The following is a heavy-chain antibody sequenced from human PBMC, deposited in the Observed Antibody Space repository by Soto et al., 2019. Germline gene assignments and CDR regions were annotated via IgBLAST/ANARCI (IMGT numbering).Heavy chain of an antibody. D-gene: IGHD3-22*01. CDR3: ARPTSGYLHDAFDI. CDR1: GGTFPSDT. CDR2: IVPIFGTP. Sequence: QMQLMQSGSEVKKPGSSVKVSCKASGGTFPSDTISWVRQAPGQGLEWMGGIVPIFGTPNYAQKFQGRVTITADGSTNTAYMELSSLRSEDTAVYYCARPTSGYLHDAFDIWGQGTLVTVSS. V-gene: IGHV1-69*01. J-gene: IGHJ3*02.